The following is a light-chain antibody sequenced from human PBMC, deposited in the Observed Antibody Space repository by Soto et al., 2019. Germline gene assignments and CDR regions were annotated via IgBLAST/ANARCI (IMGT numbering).Light chain of an antibody. J-gene: IGKJ4*01. CDR1: QSVSSN. CDR3: QPYGSSLT. CDR2: AAY. V-gene: IGKV3-20*01. Sequence: EIVTTQSPPTLSVSPGERPTPYCRSSQSVSSNLAWYQQKPGQAPSLLIYAAYSRATGTPVRFSGSGSGTDFTLTISRLEPEDFAVYYRQPYGSSLTFGGGTKLDLK.